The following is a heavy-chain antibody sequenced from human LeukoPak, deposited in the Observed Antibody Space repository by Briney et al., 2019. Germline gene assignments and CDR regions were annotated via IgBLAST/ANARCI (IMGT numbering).Heavy chain of an antibody. CDR3: ARGGANQWLRLRWNDY. D-gene: IGHD5-12*01. V-gene: IGHV4-34*01. Sequence: PSETLSLTCAVYGGSFSGYYWSWIRQPPGKGLEWIGEINHSGSTNYNPSLKSRVTISVDTSKNQFSLKLSSVTAADTAVYYCARGGANQWLRLRWNDYWGQGTLVTVSS. CDR1: GGSFSGYY. J-gene: IGHJ4*02. CDR2: INHSGST.